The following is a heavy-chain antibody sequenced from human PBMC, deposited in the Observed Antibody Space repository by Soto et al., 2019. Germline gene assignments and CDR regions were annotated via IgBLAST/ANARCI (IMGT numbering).Heavy chain of an antibody. V-gene: IGHV3-48*02. CDR2: ISTSGATR. Sequence: GGSLRLSCAASGFTFSNYGMNWVRQAPGKGLEWVAHISTSGATRYYADSVKGRFTISRDNAKTSLYLQMDSLRNEDTAVYYCARFFGSGFDYWGQGTLVTVSS. CDR3: ARFFGSGFDY. D-gene: IGHD6-19*01. J-gene: IGHJ4*02. CDR1: GFTFSNYG.